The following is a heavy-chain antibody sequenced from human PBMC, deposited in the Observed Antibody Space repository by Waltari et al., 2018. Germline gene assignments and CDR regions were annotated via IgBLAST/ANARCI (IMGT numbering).Heavy chain of an antibody. V-gene: IGHV1-69*01. Sequence: QVQLVQSGAEVKKPGSSVKVSCKASGGTFSSYAISWVRQAPGQGLEWMGGISPVFGTANYAQKFQGRVTITADESTSTSYMELSSLRSEDTAVYYWAGGGVVPLAVLFYALDIWGQGTMVTVSS. J-gene: IGHJ3*02. CDR3: AGGGVVPLAVLFYALDI. CDR1: GGTFSSYA. CDR2: ISPVFGTA. D-gene: IGHD2-2*01.